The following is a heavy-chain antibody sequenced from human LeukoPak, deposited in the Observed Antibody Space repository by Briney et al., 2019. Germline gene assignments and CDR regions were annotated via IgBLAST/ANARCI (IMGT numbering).Heavy chain of an antibody. CDR3: AKQQPGDAFDI. V-gene: IGHV4-38-2*01. D-gene: IGHD6-13*01. CDR2: IYHSGST. J-gene: IGHJ3*02. Sequence: SETLSLTCAVSGYSISSGYYWGWIRQPPGKGLEWIGSIYHSGSTYYNPSLKSRVTISVDTSKNQFSPKLSSVTAADTAVYYCAKQQPGDAFDIWGQGTMVTVSS. CDR1: GYSISSGYY.